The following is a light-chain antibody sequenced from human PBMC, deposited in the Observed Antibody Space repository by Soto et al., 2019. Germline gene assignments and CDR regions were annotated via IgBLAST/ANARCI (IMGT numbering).Light chain of an antibody. CDR2: GSS. V-gene: IGKV3-20*01. CDR1: QSVSSNY. Sequence: EIVLRQSPDTLSLSPGDRATLSCRASQSVSSNYVAWYQQKPGQAPRLLTHGSSSRATGIPDRFSGRGFGTDFTLVISRLEPEDFAVYYCQQYGSSPFTFGQGTKLEIK. J-gene: IGKJ2*01. CDR3: QQYGSSPFT.